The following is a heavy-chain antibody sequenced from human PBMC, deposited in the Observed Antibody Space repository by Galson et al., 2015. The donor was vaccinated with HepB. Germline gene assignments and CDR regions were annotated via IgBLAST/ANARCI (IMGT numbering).Heavy chain of an antibody. Sequence: SVKVSCKASGYTFTSYGISWVRQAPGQGLEWMGWISAYNGNTNYAQKFQGRVTITADESTSTAYMELSSVTAADTAVYYCAREKYGDYEFRVTPYAFDIWGQGTMVTVSS. V-gene: IGHV1-18*01. J-gene: IGHJ3*02. CDR3: AREKYGDYEFRVTPYAFDI. CDR1: GYTFTSYG. D-gene: IGHD4-17*01. CDR2: ISAYNGNT.